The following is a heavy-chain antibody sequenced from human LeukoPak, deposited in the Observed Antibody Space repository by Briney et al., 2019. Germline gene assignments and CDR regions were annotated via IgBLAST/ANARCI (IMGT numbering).Heavy chain of an antibody. CDR3: ARGALVWLLSKPYYFDY. J-gene: IGHJ4*02. D-gene: IGHD5-18*01. Sequence: SETLSLTCAVYGGSFSGDFWSWIRQPPGKGLEWIGEINHSGSTNYNPSLKSRVTISVDTSKNQFSLKLSSVTAADTAVYYCARGALVWLLSKPYYFDYWGQGTLVTVSS. V-gene: IGHV4-34*01. CDR2: INHSGST. CDR1: GGSFSGDF.